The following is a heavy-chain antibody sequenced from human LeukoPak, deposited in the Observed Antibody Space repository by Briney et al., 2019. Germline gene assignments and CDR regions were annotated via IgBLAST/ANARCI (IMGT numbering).Heavy chain of an antibody. Sequence: GGSLRXXCAXSGXXFSTYSMXWVRQAPDKGLEWVAIISYDGSNRYYADSVKGRFTISRDNSKNTLYLQMNSLRPEDTAVYYCARGFEADSGSYLVDYWGQGTLVTVSS. CDR2: ISYDGSNR. CDR3: ARGFEADSGSYLVDY. CDR1: GXXFSTYS. D-gene: IGHD1-26*01. V-gene: IGHV3-30-3*01. J-gene: IGHJ4*02.